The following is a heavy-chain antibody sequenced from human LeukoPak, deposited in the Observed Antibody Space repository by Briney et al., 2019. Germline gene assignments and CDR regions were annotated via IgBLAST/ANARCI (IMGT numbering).Heavy chain of an antibody. V-gene: IGHV3-7*03. CDR1: GFALSSHW. J-gene: IGHJ4*02. CDR2: VNRDGSET. CDR3: AREVFFQFDL. Sequence: PGGSLRLSCAASGFALSSHWMTWVRQVPGRGPEWVANVNRDGSETYYLDSVKGRFTISKDNAKNSLYLQMNSLRAEDTALYYCAREVFFQFDLWGQGALVTVSS.